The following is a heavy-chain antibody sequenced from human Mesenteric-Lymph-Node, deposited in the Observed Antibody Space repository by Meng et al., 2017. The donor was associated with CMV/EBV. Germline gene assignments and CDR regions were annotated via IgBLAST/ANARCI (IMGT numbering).Heavy chain of an antibody. D-gene: IGHD3-3*01. CDR3: ARHYDFWSGYYEDINWFDP. CDR2: IYYSGST. CDR1: GGSISGSNYY. Sequence: SETLSLTCTVSGGSISGSNYYWGWIRQHPGKGLEWIGHIYYSGSTNYNPSLKSRVTISVDTSKNQFSLKLSSVTAADTAVYYCARHYDFWSGYYEDINWFDPWGQGTLVTVSS. V-gene: IGHV4-39*01. J-gene: IGHJ5*02.